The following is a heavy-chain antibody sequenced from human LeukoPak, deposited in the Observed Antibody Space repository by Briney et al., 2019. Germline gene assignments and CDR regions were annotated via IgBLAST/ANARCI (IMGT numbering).Heavy chain of an antibody. CDR1: GYTFASYD. Sequence: VSVKVSCKASGYTFASYDINWVRQATGQGLEWMGRMNPNSGNTGYAQKFQGRVTMTRNTSISTAYMELSSLRSEDTAVYYCARVYNDSSGYRPLRAWGQGTLVTVSS. D-gene: IGHD3-22*01. CDR3: ARVYNDSSGYRPLRA. J-gene: IGHJ5*02. CDR2: MNPNSGNT. V-gene: IGHV1-8*01.